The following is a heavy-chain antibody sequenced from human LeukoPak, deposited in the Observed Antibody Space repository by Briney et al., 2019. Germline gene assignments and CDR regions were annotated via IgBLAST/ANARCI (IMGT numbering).Heavy chain of an antibody. V-gene: IGHV4-39*01. J-gene: IGHJ4*02. Sequence: SETLSLTCTVSGGSISSSSYYWGWIRRPPGKGLEWIGSIYYSGSTYYNPSLKSRVTISVDTSKNQFSLKLSSVTAADTAVYYCARHHIAVAGTGYLDYWGQGTLVTVSS. CDR1: GGSISSSSYY. D-gene: IGHD6-19*01. CDR3: ARHHIAVAGTGYLDY. CDR2: IYYSGST.